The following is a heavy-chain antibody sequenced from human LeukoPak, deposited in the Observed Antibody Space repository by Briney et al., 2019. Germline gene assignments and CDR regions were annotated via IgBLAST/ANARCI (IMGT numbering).Heavy chain of an antibody. CDR1: GFSISSHW. Sequence: GGSLRLSCVASGFSISSHWMRWLRQAPGKGLEWVANIKADGSQQYYVDSVRGRFTITRDNAENSLYLQMNSLRAGDTAVYYCTRNSLDYWGLGTLVTVSS. CDR2: IKADGSQQ. CDR3: TRNSLDY. J-gene: IGHJ4*02. V-gene: IGHV3-7*03.